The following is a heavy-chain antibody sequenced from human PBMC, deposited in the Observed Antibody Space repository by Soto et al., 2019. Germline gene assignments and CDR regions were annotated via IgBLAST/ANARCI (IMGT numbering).Heavy chain of an antibody. CDR2: ISSSSTTK. V-gene: IGHV3-48*01. CDR1: GFIFSSYS. CDR3: ARDGCSGSNCLNWFDP. J-gene: IGHJ5*02. D-gene: IGHD2-15*01. Sequence: SLRLSCAASGFIFSSYSMNWVRQAPGKGLEWVSYISSSSTTKYYADSVKGRFTISRDNAKNSLYLQMNSLRAEDTAVYYCARDGCSGSNCLNWFDPWGQGTLVTVSS.